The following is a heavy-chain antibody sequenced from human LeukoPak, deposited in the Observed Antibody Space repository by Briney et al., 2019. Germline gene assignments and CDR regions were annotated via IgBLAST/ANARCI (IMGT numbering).Heavy chain of an antibody. CDR2: ISGSGGST. CDR3: AKDLNMAAAHTRLDV. CDR1: GFTFSSYG. J-gene: IGHJ6*02. V-gene: IGHV3-23*01. Sequence: PGGSLRLSCAASGFTFSSYGMHWVRQAPGKGLEWVSGISGSGGSTYYADSVKGRFTISRDNSKNTLYLQMNSLRAEDTAVYYCAKDLNMAAAHTRLDVWGQGTTVTVSS. D-gene: IGHD6-13*01.